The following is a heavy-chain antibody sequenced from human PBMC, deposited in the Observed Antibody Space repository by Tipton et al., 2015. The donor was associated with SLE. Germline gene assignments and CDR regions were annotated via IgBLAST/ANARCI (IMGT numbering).Heavy chain of an antibody. J-gene: IGHJ4*02. CDR3: ARDRLIFGVENLLY. CDR2: INPSGSRT. V-gene: IGHV1-46*01. CDR1: GYTFTSYY. D-gene: IGHD3-3*01. Sequence: QVQLVQSGAEVKKPGASVKVSCKASGYTFTSYYMHWVRQAPGQGLEWMGIINPSGSRTNYAQKFQGRVTMTRDTSTSTFYMELYSLRSEDTAVYYCARDRLIFGVENLLYWGQGTLVTVSS.